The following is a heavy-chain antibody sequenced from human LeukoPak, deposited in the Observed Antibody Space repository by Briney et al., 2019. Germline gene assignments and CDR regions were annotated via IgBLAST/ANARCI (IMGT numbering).Heavy chain of an antibody. V-gene: IGHV1-18*04. J-gene: IGHJ4*02. CDR2: ISAYNGDT. Sequence: ASVKVSCKASGYTFTSYGISWVRQAPGQGLEWMGWISAYNGDTNYAQKLQGRVTMTTDTSTSTAYMELRSLRSDDTAVYYCARDHAAGTSGDYWGQGTLVTVSS. CDR1: GYTFTSYG. D-gene: IGHD6-13*01. CDR3: ARDHAAGTSGDY.